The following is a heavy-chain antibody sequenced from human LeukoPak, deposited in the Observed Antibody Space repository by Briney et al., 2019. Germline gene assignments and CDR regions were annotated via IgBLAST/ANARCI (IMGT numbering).Heavy chain of an antibody. D-gene: IGHD6-13*01. Sequence: SETLSLTCTVSGGSISSSSYYWGWIRQPPGKGLEWIGSIYYSGSTYYNPSLKSRVTISVDTSKNQFSLKLSSVTAADTAVYYCAREPRLPQQQLVLRYFDYWGQGTLVTVSS. CDR1: GGSISSSSYY. V-gene: IGHV4-39*07. CDR2: IYYSGST. CDR3: AREPRLPQQQLVLRYFDY. J-gene: IGHJ4*02.